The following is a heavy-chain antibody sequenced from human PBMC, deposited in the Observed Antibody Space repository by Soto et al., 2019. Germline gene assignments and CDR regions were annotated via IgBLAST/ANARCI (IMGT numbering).Heavy chain of an antibody. CDR3: AIDHTFYGSGSYYIWFEP. Sequence: PSQTLSLTSAISGDSVSSNSASWNRCRQYPSRGLEWLGRTYYRSKWYNDYAVSVKSRITINPDTSKNQFSLQLNSVTPEDTAVYYCAIDHTFYGSGSYYIWFEPWGQGNLVTVT. J-gene: IGHJ5*02. CDR1: GDSVSSNSAS. D-gene: IGHD3-10*01. CDR2: TYYRSKWYN. V-gene: IGHV6-1*01.